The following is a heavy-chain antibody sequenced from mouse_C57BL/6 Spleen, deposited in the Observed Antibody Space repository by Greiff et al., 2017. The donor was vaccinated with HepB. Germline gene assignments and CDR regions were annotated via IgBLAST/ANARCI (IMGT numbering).Heavy chain of an antibody. CDR3: ARWEVTAYYFDY. CDR1: GYTFTSYW. J-gene: IGHJ2*01. D-gene: IGHD2-2*01. V-gene: IGHV1-52*01. CDR2: IDPSDSET. Sequence: VQLQQSGAELVRPGSSVKLSCKASGYTFTSYWMHWVKQRPIQGLEWIGNIDPSDSETHYNQKFKDKATLTVDKSSSTAYMQLSRLTSEDSAVYYFARWEVTAYYFDYWGQGTTLTVSS.